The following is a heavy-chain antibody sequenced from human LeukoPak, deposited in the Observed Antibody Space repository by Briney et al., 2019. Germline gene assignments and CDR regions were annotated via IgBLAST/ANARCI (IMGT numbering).Heavy chain of an antibody. CDR1: GGSISTYY. V-gene: IGHV4-59*01. D-gene: IGHD6-19*01. CDR2: IYNSGSA. J-gene: IGHJ4*02. Sequence: PSETLSLSCKVSGGSISTYYWSWFRQPPGKGLEWIGYIYNSGSATYNPSLKSRVTISVDTSKNQFSLKLTSVSTTDTAVYYCARHGGGWSFDYWGQGVLVTVSS. CDR3: ARHGGGWSFDY.